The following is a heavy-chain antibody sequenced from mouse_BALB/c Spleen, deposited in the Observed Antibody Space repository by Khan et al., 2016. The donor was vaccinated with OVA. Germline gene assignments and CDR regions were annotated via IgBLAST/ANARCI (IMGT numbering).Heavy chain of an antibody. CDR1: GFNIKDTY. CDR3: ANDYWDEFTY. J-gene: IGHJ3*01. V-gene: IGHV14-3*02. Sequence: VQLQQSGAELVKPGASVKLSCTASGFNIKDTYMHWVKQRPEQGLEWIGRIDPANGTTKSDPKFQGKATITADTSSNTAYLLLSSLTSEDTAVYYCANDYWDEFTYWGQGTLVTVSA. D-gene: IGHD4-1*01. CDR2: IDPANGTT.